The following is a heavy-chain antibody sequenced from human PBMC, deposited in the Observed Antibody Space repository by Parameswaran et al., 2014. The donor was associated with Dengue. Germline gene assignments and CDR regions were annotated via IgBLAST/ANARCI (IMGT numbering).Heavy chain of an antibody. Sequence: PGKALEWLALIYWDDDKRYSPSLKSRLTITKDTSKNQVVLTMTNMDPVDTATYYCAHLTELLPTLTFDYWGQGTLVTVSS. V-gene: IGHV2-5*02. J-gene: IGHJ4*02. D-gene: IGHD3-9*01. CDR3: AHLTELLPTLTFDY. CDR2: IYWDDDK.